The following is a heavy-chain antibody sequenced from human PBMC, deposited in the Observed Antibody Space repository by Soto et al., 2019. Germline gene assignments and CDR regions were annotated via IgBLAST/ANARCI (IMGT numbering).Heavy chain of an antibody. J-gene: IGHJ6*02. V-gene: IGHV3-23*01. CDR1: GFTFSSYA. D-gene: IGHD4-17*01. Sequence: EVQLLESGGGLVQPGGSLRLSCAASGFTFSSYAMSWVRQAPGKGLEWVSAISGSGGSTYYADSVKGRFTISRDHSKNTLYLQMNSLRAEDTAVYYCAPLQSGDYYYGMDVWGQGTTVTVSS. CDR3: APLQSGDYYYGMDV. CDR2: ISGSGGST.